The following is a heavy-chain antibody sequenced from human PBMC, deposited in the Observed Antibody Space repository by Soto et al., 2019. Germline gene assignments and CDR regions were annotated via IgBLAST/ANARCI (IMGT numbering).Heavy chain of an antibody. V-gene: IGHV3-30-3*01. D-gene: IGHD2-8*02. J-gene: IGHJ4*02. CDR3: ARDPKAYGGQYWALNYFDS. CDR1: GFSFSISP. CDR2: ISYDGTNK. Sequence: QVQLVESGGGVVQPGRSLRLSCAASGFSFSISPMHWVRQAPGKGPEWVALISYDGTNKFYADSVKGRFTISRDNSKSTLYLQLDSLRPEDAAVYYCARDPKAYGGQYWALNYFDSWGQGTMVTVSS.